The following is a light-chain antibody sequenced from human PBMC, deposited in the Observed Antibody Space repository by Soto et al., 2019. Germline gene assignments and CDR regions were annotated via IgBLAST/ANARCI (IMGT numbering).Light chain of an antibody. CDR3: SSYTASATLV. CDR1: KYDIGRYNF. CDR2: EVS. J-gene: IGLJ1*01. Sequence: QSVLTQPASVSGSPGQSLTISCAGTKYDIGRYNFVSWYQQLPGEAPKLILYEVSHRPSGVSSRFSGSKSGNTASLTISAVRAEDEGDYHCSSYTASATLVFGAGTKLTVL. V-gene: IGLV2-14*01.